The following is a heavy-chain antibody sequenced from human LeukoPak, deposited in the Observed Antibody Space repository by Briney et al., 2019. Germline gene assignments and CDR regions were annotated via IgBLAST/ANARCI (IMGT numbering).Heavy chain of an antibody. D-gene: IGHD5-12*01. J-gene: IGHJ3*02. CDR3: AREQMATRAFDI. CDR1: GGTFSSYA. V-gene: IGHV1-69*04. CDR2: IIPILGIA. Sequence: ASVKVSCKASGGTFSSYAISWVRQAPGQGLVWMGRIIPILGIANYAQKFQGRVTITADKSTSTAYMELSSLRSEDTAVYYCAREQMATRAFDIWGQGTMVTVSS.